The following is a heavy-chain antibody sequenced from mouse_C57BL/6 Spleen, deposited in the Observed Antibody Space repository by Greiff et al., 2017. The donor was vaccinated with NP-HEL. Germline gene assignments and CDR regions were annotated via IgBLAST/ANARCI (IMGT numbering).Heavy chain of an antibody. CDR3: VRGGTMEDYGYYFDY. D-gene: IGHD1-1*02. V-gene: IGHV10-3*01. J-gene: IGHJ2*01. Sequence: EVQLQESGGGLVQPKGSLKLSCAASGFTFNTYAMHWVRQAPGKGLEWVARIRSKSSNYATYYADSVKDRFTISRDDSQSMLYLQMNNLKTEDTARYYCVRGGTMEDYGYYFDYWGQGTTLTVSS. CDR1: GFTFNTYA. CDR2: IRSKSSNYAT.